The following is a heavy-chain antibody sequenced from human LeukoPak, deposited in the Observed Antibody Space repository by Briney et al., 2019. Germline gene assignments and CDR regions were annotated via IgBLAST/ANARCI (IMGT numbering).Heavy chain of an antibody. Sequence: SETLSLTCTVSGGSISSYYWSWIRQPPGRGLEWIAYISDIGSINYNPSLKSRVTISLDTSKNQFSLKLSSVTAADTAVYYCAGHHPRNTVDFWGQGTLVSVSS. CDR2: ISDIGSI. D-gene: IGHD2/OR15-2a*01. CDR3: AGHHPRNTVDF. CDR1: GGSISSYY. J-gene: IGHJ4*02. V-gene: IGHV4-59*08.